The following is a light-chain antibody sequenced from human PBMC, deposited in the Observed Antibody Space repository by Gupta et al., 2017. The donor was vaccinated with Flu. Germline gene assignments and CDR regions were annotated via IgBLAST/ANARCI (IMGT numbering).Light chain of an antibody. V-gene: IGKV1-39*01. CDR2: GTS. J-gene: IGKJ1*01. CDR3: QQSDSTPPT. Sequence: DIQMTQSPSSLSASVGDRVIITCRASPSIARHLNWYQQKPGEAPNLLIFGTSTLQSGVPSRFSGSGSETEFTLTIDGLQPEDFATYYCQQSDSTPPTFGQGTKVETK. CDR1: PSIARH.